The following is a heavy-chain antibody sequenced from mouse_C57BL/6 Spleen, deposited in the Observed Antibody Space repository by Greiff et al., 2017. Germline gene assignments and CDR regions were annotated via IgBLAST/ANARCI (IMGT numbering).Heavy chain of an antibody. J-gene: IGHJ3*01. CDR2: INPSNGGT. CDR3: ARSWGLRPWFAY. Sequence: QVQLQQPGTELVKPGASVKLSCKASGYTFTSYWMHWVKQRPGQGLEWIGNINPSNGGTNYNEKFKSKATLTVDKSSSTAYMQLSSLTSEDAAVYYCARSWGLRPWFAYWGQGTLVTVSA. CDR1: GYTFTSYW. D-gene: IGHD2-4*01. V-gene: IGHV1-53*01.